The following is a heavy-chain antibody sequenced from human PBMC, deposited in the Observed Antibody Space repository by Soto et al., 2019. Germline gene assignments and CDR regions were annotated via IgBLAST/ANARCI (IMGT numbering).Heavy chain of an antibody. Sequence: SETLSLTCTVSGGSISSYYWSWIRQPPGKGLEWIGYIYYTGTTNYNPSLKSPVTISVDTSKNQFSLKLRSMTAADTAVYYCARHFSRGIAVAGTVYVSWRQGALVTVPS. D-gene: IGHD6-19*01. CDR1: GGSISSYY. V-gene: IGHV4-59*08. CDR2: IYYTGTT. CDR3: ARHFSRGIAVAGTVYVS. J-gene: IGHJ5*02.